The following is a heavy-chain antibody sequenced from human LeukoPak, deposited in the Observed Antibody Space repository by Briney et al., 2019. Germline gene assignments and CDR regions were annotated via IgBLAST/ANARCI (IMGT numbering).Heavy chain of an antibody. V-gene: IGHV3-53*01. D-gene: IGHD4-17*01. CDR1: GLSVSDNY. CDR2: IFPIGNT. CDR3: ARANPVYGDFDY. J-gene: IGHJ4*02. Sequence: RGSLRLSCAVSGLSVSDNYMSWVRPAPGGGLGWVSLIFPIGNTYMADFVQGRFSISRDNSRNTLFLDMSSRRAEDTAVFFCARANPVYGDFDYWGQGTLVTVSS.